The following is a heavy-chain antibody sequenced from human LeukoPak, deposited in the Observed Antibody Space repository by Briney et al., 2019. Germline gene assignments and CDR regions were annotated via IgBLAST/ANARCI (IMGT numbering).Heavy chain of an antibody. J-gene: IGHJ4*02. CDR1: GGSISSSSYY. CDR3: ARLYDDYGDYGLDY. D-gene: IGHD4-17*01. CDR2: INQSGST. Sequence: SETLSLTCTVSGGSISSSSYYWSWIRQPPGKGLEWIGEINQSGSTNYNPSLKSRVTISVDTSKNQFSLKLSSVTAADTAVYYCARLYDDYGDYGLDYWGQGTLVTVSS. V-gene: IGHV4-39*07.